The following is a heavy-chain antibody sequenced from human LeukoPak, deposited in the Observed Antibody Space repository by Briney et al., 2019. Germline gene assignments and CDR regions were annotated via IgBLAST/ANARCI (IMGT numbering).Heavy chain of an antibody. J-gene: IGHJ6*02. CDR1: GFTFSSYS. Sequence: LRSPLRLPCASSGFTFSSYSMNWARHAPGKGLDWVSSIRTSSSYIYSAASVKGRFTISRDNAKNSLYLQMDSLRAQHTAQYYSPRDGPVEIEVVVVPAAYYYYGLDIWGQGTTVTVSS. CDR2: IRTSSSYI. CDR3: PRDGPVEIEVVVVPAAYYYYGLDI. D-gene: IGHD2-2*01. V-gene: IGHV3-21*03.